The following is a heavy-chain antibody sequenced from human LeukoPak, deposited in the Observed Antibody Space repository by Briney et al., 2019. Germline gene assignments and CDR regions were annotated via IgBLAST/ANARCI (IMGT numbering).Heavy chain of an antibody. CDR2: IWYDGSKK. CDR3: TRYNTGSVDD. J-gene: IGHJ4*02. V-gene: IGHV3-33*08. CDR1: GFTFSSYA. Sequence: PGGSLRLSCAASGFTFSSYAMSWVRQAPGKGLEWVAVIWYDGSKKYYADSVKGRFTISRDNSKNTLYLQMDSLRAEDTAVYYFTRYNTGSVDDWGQGTLVTVSS. D-gene: IGHD2-8*02.